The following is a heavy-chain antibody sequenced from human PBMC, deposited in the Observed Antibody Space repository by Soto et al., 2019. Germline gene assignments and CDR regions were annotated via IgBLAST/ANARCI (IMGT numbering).Heavy chain of an antibody. CDR2: IIPIFGTA. J-gene: IGHJ5*02. Sequence: QVQLVQSGAEVKKPGSSVKVSCKASGGTFSSYAISWVRQAPGQGLEWMGGIIPIFGTANYAQKFQGRVXIXAXXSTSTAYMELSSLRSEDTAVYYCARGEEINNWFDPWGQGTLVTVSS. D-gene: IGHD1-26*01. CDR3: ARGEEINNWFDP. CDR1: GGTFSSYA. V-gene: IGHV1-69*12.